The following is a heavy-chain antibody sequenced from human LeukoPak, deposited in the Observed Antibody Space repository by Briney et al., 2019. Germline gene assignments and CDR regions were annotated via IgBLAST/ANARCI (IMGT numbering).Heavy chain of an antibody. J-gene: IGHJ4*02. CDR1: GGSINSYY. CDR2: IYYSGST. D-gene: IGHD3-22*01. CDR3: ARETSSGSGYYFDY. Sequence: SETLSLTCTVSGGSINSYYWGWIRQPPEKGLEWIGYIYYSGSTTYNPSLKSRVTISVDTSKNQFSLKLSSVTAADTAVYYCARETSSGSGYYFDYWGQGTLVTDSS. V-gene: IGHV4-59*01.